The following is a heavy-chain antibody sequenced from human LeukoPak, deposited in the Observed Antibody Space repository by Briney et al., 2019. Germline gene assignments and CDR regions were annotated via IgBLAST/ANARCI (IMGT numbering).Heavy chain of an antibody. CDR3: ARDLPIVVMITKYYGMDV. CDR2: INPSGGST. Sequence: ASVKVSCKASGYTFTSYYMHWVRQAPGQGLEWMGIINPSGGSTSYAQKFQGRVTMTRDTSTSTVYMELSSLRSEDTAVYYCARDLPIVVMITKYYGMDVWGQGTTVTVSS. J-gene: IGHJ6*02. V-gene: IGHV1-46*01. CDR1: GYTFTSYY. D-gene: IGHD3-3*01.